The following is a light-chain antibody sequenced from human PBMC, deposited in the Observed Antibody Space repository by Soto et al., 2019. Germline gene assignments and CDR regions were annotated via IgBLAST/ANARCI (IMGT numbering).Light chain of an antibody. J-gene: IGKJ1*01. CDR1: QSVSNNY. Sequence: EIVVLQSPGTLALSPGERARLSCRASQSVSNNYLAWYQQTPGQPPRLLTYGASNRATGIPDSFSGSGSGTDFTLTISRLEPEDFAVYYCQQYCSSGTFGLGTKVDIK. CDR3: QQYCSSGT. V-gene: IGKV3-20*01. CDR2: GAS.